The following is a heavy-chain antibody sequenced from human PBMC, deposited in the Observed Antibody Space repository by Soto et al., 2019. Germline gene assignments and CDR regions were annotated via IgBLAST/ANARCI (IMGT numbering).Heavy chain of an antibody. D-gene: IGHD3-16*01. CDR3: ARGGTPIGY. Sequence: QVQLVQSGAEVKKPGASVKVSCKASGYTFTNFGISWVRQAPGQGLEWMGWISAYNGNTNYPQKFQGRVTMTTDTSTSPAYMEVSSLTFDDTAVYSCARGGTPIGYWGQGTLVTVSS. J-gene: IGHJ4*02. V-gene: IGHV1-18*01. CDR2: ISAYNGNT. CDR1: GYTFTNFG.